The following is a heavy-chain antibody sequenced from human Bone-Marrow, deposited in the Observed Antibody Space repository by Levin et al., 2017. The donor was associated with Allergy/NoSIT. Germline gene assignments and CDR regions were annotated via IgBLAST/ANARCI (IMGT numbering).Heavy chain of an antibody. CDR2: IKSKTDGGTT. CDR3: TTDLVVITTNPRLLVDY. Sequence: GESLKISCAASGFTFSNAWMSWVRQAPGKGLEWVGRIKSKTDGGTTDYAAPVKGRFTISRDDSKNTLYLQMNSLKTEDTAVYYCTTDLVVITTNPRLLVDYWGQGTLVTVSS. CDR1: GFTFSNAW. J-gene: IGHJ4*02. D-gene: IGHD3-22*01. V-gene: IGHV3-15*01.